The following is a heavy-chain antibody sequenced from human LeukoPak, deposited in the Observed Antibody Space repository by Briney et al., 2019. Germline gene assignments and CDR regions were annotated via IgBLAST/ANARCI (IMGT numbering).Heavy chain of an antibody. Sequence: SETLSLTCTVSGGSISSYYWSWIRQPPAKGLEWIVYVYYSGVTNYNTSLHSRVTISEDTSKNQFSLKLSSGTAADPAVYYCARDNGSGYYYDYWGQGTLVTVSS. J-gene: IGHJ4*02. CDR1: GGSISSYY. D-gene: IGHD3-22*01. CDR2: VYYSGVT. CDR3: ARDNGSGYYYDY. V-gene: IGHV4-59*01.